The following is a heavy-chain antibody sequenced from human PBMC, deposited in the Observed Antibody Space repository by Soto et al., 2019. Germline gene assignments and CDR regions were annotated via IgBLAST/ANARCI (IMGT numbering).Heavy chain of an antibody. Sequence: ASVKVSYKASGYTFTSCGIIWVRQAPGQGLEWMGWISAYNGNTNYAQKLQGRVTMTTGTSTSTAYMELRSLRSDDTAVYYCARVDGPGYSSSWSYGMDVWGQGTTVTVSS. CDR2: ISAYNGNT. J-gene: IGHJ6*02. CDR3: ARVDGPGYSSSWSYGMDV. D-gene: IGHD6-13*01. V-gene: IGHV1-18*01. CDR1: GYTFTSCG.